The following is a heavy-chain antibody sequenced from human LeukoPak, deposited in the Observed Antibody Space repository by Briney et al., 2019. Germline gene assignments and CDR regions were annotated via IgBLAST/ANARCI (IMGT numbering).Heavy chain of an antibody. CDR1: GYTFTGYY. J-gene: IGHJ4*02. CDR3: ARTYSSGWYVLFDY. V-gene: IGHV1-2*02. Sequence: GASVKVSCKASGYTFTGYYMHWVRQAPGQGLEWMGWINPNSGGTNYAQKFQGRVTMTRDTSISTAYMELSRLRSDDTAVYYCARTYSSGWYVLFDYWGQGTLVTVSS. CDR2: INPNSGGT. D-gene: IGHD6-19*01.